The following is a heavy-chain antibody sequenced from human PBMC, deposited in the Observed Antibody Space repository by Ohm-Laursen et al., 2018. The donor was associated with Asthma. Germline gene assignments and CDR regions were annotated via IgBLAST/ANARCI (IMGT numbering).Heavy chain of an antibody. CDR1: GFTFSSNW. V-gene: IGHV3-7*01. D-gene: IGHD1-14*01. CDR2: IKQDGSEK. Sequence: SMRLSCAASGFTFSSNWMSWVRQAPGKGLEWVANIKQDGSEKYYVDSVKGRFTISRDNAKNSLYLQMNSLRAEDTAVYYCVKNRAPIGPWGQGTLVTVSS. CDR3: VKNRAPIGP. J-gene: IGHJ5*02.